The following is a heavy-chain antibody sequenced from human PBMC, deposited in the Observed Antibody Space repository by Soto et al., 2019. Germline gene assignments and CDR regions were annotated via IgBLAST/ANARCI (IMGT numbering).Heavy chain of an antibody. Sequence: QVQLVESGGGLVKPGGSLRLTCAASGFTFSDYYMSWIRQAPGKGLEWVSYIYSSGSAIYYADSVKGRFTISRDNAKKSLFLQMNSLRAEDTAVYYGARTLISLSGMADYWGQGTLVTVSS. J-gene: IGHJ4*02. CDR2: IYSSGSAI. CDR3: ARTLISLSGMADY. CDR1: GFTFSDYY. V-gene: IGHV3-11*01. D-gene: IGHD6-19*01.